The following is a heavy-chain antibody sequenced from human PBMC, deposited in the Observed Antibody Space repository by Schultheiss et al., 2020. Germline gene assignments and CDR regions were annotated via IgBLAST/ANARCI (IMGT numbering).Heavy chain of an antibody. J-gene: IGHJ6*02. D-gene: IGHD4-17*01. CDR2: VYTSGST. CDR3: ARWSTVTTHYGMDV. V-gene: IGHV4-61*02. CDR1: GGSISSGGYS. Sequence: SQTLSLTCAVSGGSISSGGYSWSWIRQPAGKGLEWIGRVYTSGSTNYNPSLKSRVTISVDTSKNQFSLKLSSVTAADTAVYYCARWSTVTTHYGMDVWGQGITVTVSS.